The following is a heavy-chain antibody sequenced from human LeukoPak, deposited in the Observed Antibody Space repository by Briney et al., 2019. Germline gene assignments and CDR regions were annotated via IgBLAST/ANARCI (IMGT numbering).Heavy chain of an antibody. Sequence: GGSLRLSCAASGFIFEDYSMHWVRQVPGKTLEWVSLVNWHGTTYYADSLKGRFTISRDNSKNSLYLQMDSLRTEDTAFYYCAKDLTYESRGSVIDNWGLGTLVTVSS. V-gene: IGHV3-43*01. J-gene: IGHJ4*02. CDR1: GFIFEDYS. CDR3: AKDLTYESRGSVIDN. CDR2: VNWHGTT. D-gene: IGHD3-22*01.